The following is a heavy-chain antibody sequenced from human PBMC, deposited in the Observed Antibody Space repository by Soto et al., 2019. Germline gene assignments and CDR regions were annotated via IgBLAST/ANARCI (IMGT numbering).Heavy chain of an antibody. J-gene: IGHJ5*02. D-gene: IGHD5-18*01. CDR3: AKDRIPGYSYGPNWFDP. Sequence: GGSLRLSCAASGFTFSSYAMSWVRQAPGKGLEWVSAISGSGGSTYYADSVKGRFTISRDNSKNTLYLQMNSLRAEDTAVYYCAKDRIPGYSYGPNWFDPWGQGTLVTVSS. CDR2: ISGSGGST. CDR1: GFTFSSYA. V-gene: IGHV3-23*01.